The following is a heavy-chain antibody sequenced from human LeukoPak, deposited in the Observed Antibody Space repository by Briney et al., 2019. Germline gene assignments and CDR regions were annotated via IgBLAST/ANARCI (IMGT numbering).Heavy chain of an antibody. V-gene: IGHV4-34*01. J-gene: IGHJ2*01. CDR3: ARVNIVVVPAALGVRRPVKPRYFDL. CDR2: INHSGST. D-gene: IGHD2-2*01. Sequence: PSETLSLTCAVYGGSFSGYYWSWIRQPQGKGLEWIGEINHSGSTNYNQSLKSRVTISVDTSKRQLSLKLSSVTAADTAVYYCARVNIVVVPAALGVRRPVKPRYFDLWGRGTLVTVSS. CDR1: GGSFSGYY.